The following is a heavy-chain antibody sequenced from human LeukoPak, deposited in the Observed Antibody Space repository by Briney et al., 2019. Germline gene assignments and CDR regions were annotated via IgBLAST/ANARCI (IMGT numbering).Heavy chain of an antibody. CDR3: ARDGDITMVRGVIITLDNWFDP. J-gene: IGHJ5*02. Sequence: PSETLSLTCTVSGGSISSYYWSWIRQPAGKGLEWIGRIYTSGSTNYNPSLKSRVTMSVDTSKNQFSLKLSSVTAADTAVYYCARDGDITMVRGVIITLDNWFDPWGQGTLLTVSS. CDR1: GGSISSYY. V-gene: IGHV4-4*07. CDR2: IYTSGST. D-gene: IGHD3-10*01.